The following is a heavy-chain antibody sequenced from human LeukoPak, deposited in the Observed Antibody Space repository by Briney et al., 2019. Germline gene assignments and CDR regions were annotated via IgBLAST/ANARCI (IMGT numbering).Heavy chain of an antibody. CDR1: GGSISSYY. V-gene: IGHV4-59*08. D-gene: IGHD3-3*01. CDR3: ARATFWSGYYSDY. Sequence: SETLSLTCTVSGGSISSYYWSWIRQPPGKGLEWIGYIYYSGSTYYNPSLKSRVTISVDTSKNQFSLKLSSVTAADTAVYYCARATFWSGYYSDYWGQGTLVTVSS. CDR2: IYYSGST. J-gene: IGHJ4*02.